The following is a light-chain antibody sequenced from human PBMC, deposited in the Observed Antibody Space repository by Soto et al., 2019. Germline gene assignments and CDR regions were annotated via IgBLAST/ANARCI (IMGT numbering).Light chain of an antibody. CDR2: GAS. CDR3: QQFASYPLT. CDR1: QTVRNNY. V-gene: IGKV3-20*01. J-gene: IGKJ4*01. Sequence: EIVLTQSPGTLSLSPGERATLSCRASQTVRNNYLAWYQQKPGQAPRFLIHGASSRATGIPDRFSGGGSGTDFTLTISRPEPEDSAVYYCQQFASYPLTFGGGTKVDIK.